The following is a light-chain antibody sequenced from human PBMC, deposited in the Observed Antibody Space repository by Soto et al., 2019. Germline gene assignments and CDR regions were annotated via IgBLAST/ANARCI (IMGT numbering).Light chain of an antibody. Sequence: QSALTQPASVSGSPGQSITISCTGTSSDVGGYNYVSWYQQHPGKAPKLMIYEVSNRPSGVSNRFSGSKSGNTASLTISGRQAEDEADYYCTSYTSSSTRMFGGGTQLTVL. CDR1: SSDVGGYNY. CDR2: EVS. J-gene: IGLJ3*02. V-gene: IGLV2-14*01. CDR3: TSYTSSSTRM.